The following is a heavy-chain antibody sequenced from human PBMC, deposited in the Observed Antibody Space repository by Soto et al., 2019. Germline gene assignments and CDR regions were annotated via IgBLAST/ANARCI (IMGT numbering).Heavy chain of an antibody. CDR1: GFTFSSYG. CDR3: ARAPSTYGDYDY. D-gene: IGHD4-17*01. Sequence: ESGGGVVQPGRSLRLSCAASGFTFSSYGMHWVRQAPGKGLEWVAVIWYDGSNKYYADSVKGRFTISRDNSKNTLYLQMNSLRAEDTAVYYCARAPSTYGDYDYWGQGTLVTVSS. J-gene: IGHJ4*02. V-gene: IGHV3-33*01. CDR2: IWYDGSNK.